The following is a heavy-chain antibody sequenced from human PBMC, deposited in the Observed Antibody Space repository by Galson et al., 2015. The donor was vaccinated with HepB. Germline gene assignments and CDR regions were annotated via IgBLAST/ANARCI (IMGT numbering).Heavy chain of an antibody. CDR3: TRALVGGGDPCDI. J-gene: IGHJ3*02. D-gene: IGHD2-21*02. CDR2: IYYSGST. Sequence: LTCTVSGGSISSYYWSWIRQPPGKGLEWIGYIYYSGSTNYNPSLKSRVTISVDTSKNQFSLKLSSVTAADTAVYYCTRALVGGGDPCDIWGQGTMVTVSS. V-gene: IGHV4-59*01. CDR1: GGSISSYY.